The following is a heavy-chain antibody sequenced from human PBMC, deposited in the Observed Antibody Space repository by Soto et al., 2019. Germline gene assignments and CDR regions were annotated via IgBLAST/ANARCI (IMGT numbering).Heavy chain of an antibody. V-gene: IGHV4-59*12. CDR2: IYYSGST. CDR3: ARGKENNWNYISYYYYGMDV. D-gene: IGHD1-7*01. Sequence: ASETLSLTCTVSGGSISSYYWSWIRQPPGKGLEWIGYIYYSGSTNYNPSLKSRVTMSLDTSKNQFSLKLSSVTAADTAVDYCARGKENNWNYISYYYYGMDVWGQGTTVTVSS. J-gene: IGHJ6*02. CDR1: GGSISSYY.